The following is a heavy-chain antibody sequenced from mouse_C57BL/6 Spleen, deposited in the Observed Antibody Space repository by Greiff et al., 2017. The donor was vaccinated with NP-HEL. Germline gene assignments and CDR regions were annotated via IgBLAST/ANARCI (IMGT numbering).Heavy chain of an antibody. CDR2: IYPGDGDT. D-gene: IGHD1-1*01. V-gene: IGHV1-80*01. J-gene: IGHJ2*01. Sequence: QVQLKESGAELVKPGASVKISCKASGYAFSSYWMNWVKQRPGKGLEWIGQIYPGDGDTNYNGKFKGKATLTADKSSSTAYMQLSSLTSEDSAVYFCARTGSYGSSYYFDDWGQGTTLTVSA. CDR1: GYAFSSYW. CDR3: ARTGSYGSSYYFDD.